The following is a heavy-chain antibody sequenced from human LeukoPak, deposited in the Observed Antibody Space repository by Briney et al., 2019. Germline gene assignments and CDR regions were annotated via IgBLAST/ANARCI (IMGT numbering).Heavy chain of an antibody. CDR1: GYTFTNYA. V-gene: IGHV7-4-1*02. CDR2: INTNIGNP. D-gene: IGHD6-19*01. J-gene: IGHJ4*02. CDR3: ARIGSSAWEINY. Sequence: ASVKVSCKASGYTFTNYAMNWVRQAPGHGLEWMGWINTNIGNPTYAQGFAGRFVFSFDTSVSTAYLQISRLRVEDTAVYFCARIGSSAWEINYWGQGTLVTVSS.